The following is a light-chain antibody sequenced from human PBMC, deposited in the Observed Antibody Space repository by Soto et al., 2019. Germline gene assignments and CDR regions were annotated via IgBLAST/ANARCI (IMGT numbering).Light chain of an antibody. J-gene: IGKJ1*01. CDR1: QTISSW. CDR3: QHYNSYSEA. V-gene: IGKV1-5*03. CDR2: KAS. Sequence: DILMTQSPSTLSGYIGDRVTITCRASQTISSWLAWYQQKPGKAPKLLIYKASTLKSGVPSRFSGSGSGTEFTLSISSLQPDDFATYYCQHYNSYSEAFGQGTKVDIK.